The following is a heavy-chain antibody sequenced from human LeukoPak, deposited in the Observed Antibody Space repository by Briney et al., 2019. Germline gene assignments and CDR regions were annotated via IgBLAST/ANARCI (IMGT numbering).Heavy chain of an antibody. D-gene: IGHD6-6*01. CDR1: GGSFSGYY. J-gene: IGHJ4*02. V-gene: IGHV4-34*01. CDR3: ARASRAARLHY. Sequence: PSETLSFTCAVYGGSFSGYYWSWIRHPPGRGLEWIGEINHSGGTNYTPSRKSRVTISVDTSKNQFSLKLSSVTAADTAVYYCARASRAARLHYWGQGTLVTVSS. CDR2: INHSGGT.